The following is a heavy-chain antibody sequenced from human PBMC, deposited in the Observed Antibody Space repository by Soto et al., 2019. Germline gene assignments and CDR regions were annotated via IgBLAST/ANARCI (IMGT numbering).Heavy chain of an antibody. J-gene: IGHJ5*02. D-gene: IGHD6-25*01. Sequence: QITLEESGPTLVQPTQTLTLTCTVSGFSLTTSGVAVVWIRQPPGKALEWLAAIYGNDDEHYSPSLRNRLTTXKXTXXNQVVRTMTNMDPVDTATYFCAHRGNTAARCWFDPWGQGTLVTVSS. CDR2: IYGNDDE. V-gene: IGHV2-5*01. CDR3: AHRGNTAARCWFDP. CDR1: GFSLTTSGVA.